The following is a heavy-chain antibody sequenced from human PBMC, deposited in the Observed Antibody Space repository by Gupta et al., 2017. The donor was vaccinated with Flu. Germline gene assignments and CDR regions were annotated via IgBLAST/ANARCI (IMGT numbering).Heavy chain of an antibody. V-gene: IGHV3-72*01. J-gene: IGHJ6*02. Sequence: EVQLVESGGGLVQPGGSLRLSCAASGFTFSAHYMDWVRQPPGKGLEWVARSRNRANSYTTEYAASVKGRFTISRDDSKNSLYLQMNSLNPEDTAVYYCTRARYCSGGSCSFGVDVWGQGTTVTVSS. D-gene: IGHD2-15*01. CDR2: SRNRANSYTT. CDR3: TRARYCSGGSCSFGVDV. CDR1: GFTFSAHY.